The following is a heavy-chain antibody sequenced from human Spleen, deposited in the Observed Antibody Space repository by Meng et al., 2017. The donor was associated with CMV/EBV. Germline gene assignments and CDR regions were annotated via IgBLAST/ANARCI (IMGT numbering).Heavy chain of an antibody. CDR1: GVIFGDDW. CDR3: ARETVAYCGGDCLDAFDV. D-gene: IGHD2-21*01. J-gene: IGHJ3*01. CDR2: IKSDVNSI. V-gene: IGHV3-74*03. Sequence: GESLKISCADSGVIFGDDWMHWVRQAPGKGLMWVSRIKSDVNSITYADSVKGRFTISRDNYKNTLYLQMNSLRAEDTAAYYCARETVAYCGGDCLDAFDVWGQGTMVTVSS.